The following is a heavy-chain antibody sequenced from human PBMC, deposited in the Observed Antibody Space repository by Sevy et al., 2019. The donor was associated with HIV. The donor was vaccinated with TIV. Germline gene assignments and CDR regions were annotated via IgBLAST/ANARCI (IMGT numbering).Heavy chain of an antibody. CDR3: AGDKGAKGGSGSQSAYYYYGMDV. CDR2: ISSSSSYI. V-gene: IGHV3-21*01. Sequence: GGSLRLSCAASGFTFSSYSMNWVRQAPGKGLEWVSSISSSSSYIYYADSLKGRFTISRDNAKNSLYLQMNSLRAEDTAVYYCAGDKGAKGGSGSQSAYYYYGMDVWGQGTTVTVSS. J-gene: IGHJ6*02. CDR1: GFTFSSYS. D-gene: IGHD3-10*01.